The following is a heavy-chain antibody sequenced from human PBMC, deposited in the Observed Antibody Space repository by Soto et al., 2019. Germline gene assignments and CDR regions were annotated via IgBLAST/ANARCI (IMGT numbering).Heavy chain of an antibody. D-gene: IGHD6-19*01. CDR3: AKCSMAGDYYYYGMDV. Sequence: PGGSLRLSCAASGFTFSSYGMHWVRQAPGKGLEWVAVISYDGSNKYYADSVKGRFTISRDNSKNTLYLQMNSLRAEDTAVYYCAKCSMAGDYYYYGMDVWGQGTTVTVSS. CDR1: GFTFSSYG. J-gene: IGHJ6*02. V-gene: IGHV3-30*18. CDR2: ISYDGSNK.